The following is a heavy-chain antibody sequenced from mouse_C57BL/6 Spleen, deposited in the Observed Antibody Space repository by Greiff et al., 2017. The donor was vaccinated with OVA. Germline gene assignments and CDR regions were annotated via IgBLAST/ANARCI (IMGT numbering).Heavy chain of an antibody. CDR1: GYAFTNYL. CDR3: AGKAGSSYGDY. J-gene: IGHJ4*01. CDR2: INPGSGGT. V-gene: IGHV1-54*01. Sequence: QVQLKQSGAELVRPGTSVKVSCKASGYAFTNYLIEWVKQRPGQGLEWIGEINPGSGGTNYNEKFKGKATLTADKSSSTAYMQLSSLTSEDSAVYFCAGKAGSSYGDYWGQGTSVTVSS. D-gene: IGHD1-1*01.